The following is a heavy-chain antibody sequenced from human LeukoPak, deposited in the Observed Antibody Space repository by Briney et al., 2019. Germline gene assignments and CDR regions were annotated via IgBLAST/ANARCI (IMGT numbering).Heavy chain of an antibody. D-gene: IGHD6-13*01. J-gene: IGHJ6*02. V-gene: IGHV1-69*13. Sequence: GASVKVSCKASGGTFSSYAISWVRQAPGQGLEWMGGIIPIFGTANYAQKFQGRVTITADESTSTAYMELSSLRSEDTAVYYCARDLREQQLVPPLDYYYYYGMDVWGQGTTVTVSS. CDR1: GGTFSSYA. CDR2: IIPIFGTA. CDR3: ARDLREQQLVPPLDYYYYYGMDV.